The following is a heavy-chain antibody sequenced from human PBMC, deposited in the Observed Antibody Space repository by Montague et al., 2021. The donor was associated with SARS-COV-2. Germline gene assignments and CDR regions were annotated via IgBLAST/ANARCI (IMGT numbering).Heavy chain of an antibody. Sequence: SETLSLTCAVSGGSFSGYYWSWIRQPPGKGLEWIGEINHSGSTHXNPSLKSRVTISVDTSKNQFSLKLSSVTAADTAVYYCARGRTVATFYYYYYYGMDVWGQGTTVTVSS. D-gene: IGHD5-12*01. V-gene: IGHV4-34*01. CDR1: GGSFSGYY. CDR3: ARGRTVATFYYYYYYGMDV. J-gene: IGHJ6*02. CDR2: INHSGST.